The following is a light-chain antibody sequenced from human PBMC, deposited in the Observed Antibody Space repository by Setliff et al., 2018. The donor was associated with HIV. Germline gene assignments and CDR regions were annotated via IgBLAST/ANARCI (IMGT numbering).Light chain of an antibody. Sequence: QSVLTQPASVSGSPGQSNTISCTGTSSDVGSYNLVSWYQQHPGKAPKLMIYEVSKRPSGVSNRFSGSKSGNTASLTISGLQAEDEADYYCCSYAGSSTVFGGGTKVTVL. V-gene: IGLV2-23*02. J-gene: IGLJ2*01. CDR3: CSYAGSSTV. CDR2: EVS. CDR1: SSDVGSYNL.